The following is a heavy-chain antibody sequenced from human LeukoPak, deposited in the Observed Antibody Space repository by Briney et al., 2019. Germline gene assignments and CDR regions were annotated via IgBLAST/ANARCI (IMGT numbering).Heavy chain of an antibody. CDR3: SKVGEGYCSGGSCYAGDQ. V-gene: IGHV3-21*01. Sequence: GGSLRLSCAASGFSFSTSGMNWVRQAPGKGLEWVSSISYSSGHRYYADSVKGRFTISRDNARNSLHLEMKSLRVEDTAVYFCSKVGEGYCSGGSCYAGDQWGRGTLVTVSS. J-gene: IGHJ4*02. CDR2: ISYSSGHR. D-gene: IGHD2-15*01. CDR1: GFSFSTSG.